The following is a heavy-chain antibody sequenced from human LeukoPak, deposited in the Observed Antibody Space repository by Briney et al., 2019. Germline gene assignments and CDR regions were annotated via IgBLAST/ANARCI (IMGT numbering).Heavy chain of an antibody. Sequence: GGALRLSRAASGFTFSTYSMNWVRRAPGKGVERVSFISSSSSYIYYADSVKIRFTISRDNAKNSLYLQMNSLRAEDTAVYYCARDRGGSGWYDYWGRGTLVTVSS. CDR3: ARDRGGSGWYDY. CDR1: GFTFSTYS. D-gene: IGHD6-19*01. CDR2: ISSSSSYI. V-gene: IGHV3-21*01. J-gene: IGHJ4*02.